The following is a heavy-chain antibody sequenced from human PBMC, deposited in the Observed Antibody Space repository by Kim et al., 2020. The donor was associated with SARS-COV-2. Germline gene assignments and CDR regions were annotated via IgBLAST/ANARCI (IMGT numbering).Heavy chain of an antibody. D-gene: IGHD6-13*01. V-gene: IGHV3-53*01. CDR1: GFSVSDNY. Sequence: GGSLRLSCAXSGFSVSDNYMNWVRQAPGKGLEWVSGIYRAGATYYADSVKGRFTISRDISQNTLYLQMNILRADDTAVYYCARDNSSFWYYFDSWGQGILVTVSS. CDR3: ARDNSSFWYYFDS. CDR2: IYRAGAT. J-gene: IGHJ4*02.